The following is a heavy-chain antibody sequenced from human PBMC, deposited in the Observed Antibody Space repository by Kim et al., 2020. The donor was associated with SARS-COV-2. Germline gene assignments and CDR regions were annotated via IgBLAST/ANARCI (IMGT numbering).Heavy chain of an antibody. CDR1: GYTFTSYG. J-gene: IGHJ4*02. D-gene: IGHD3-10*01. Sequence: ASVKVSCKASGYTFTSYGISWVRQAPGQGLEWMGWISAYNGNTNYAQKLQGRVTMTTDTSTSTAYMELRSLRSDDTAVYYCARVGTRVYGSGSPEAAFDYWGQGTLVTVSS. CDR2: ISAYNGNT. CDR3: ARVGTRVYGSGSPEAAFDY. V-gene: IGHV1-18*04.